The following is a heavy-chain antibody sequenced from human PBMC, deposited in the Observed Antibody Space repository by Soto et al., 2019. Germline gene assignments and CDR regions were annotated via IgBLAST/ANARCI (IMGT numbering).Heavy chain of an antibody. CDR2: ISAYNGNT. CDR1: GYTFTSYG. CDR3: ARDTYYDILTGNYFDY. D-gene: IGHD3-9*01. J-gene: IGHJ4*02. Sequence: ASVKVSCKASGYTFTSYGISWVRQAPGQGLEWMGWISAYNGNTNYAQKLQGRVTMTTDTSTSTAYMELRSLRSDDTAVYYCARDTYYDILTGNYFDYWGQGTLVTVSS. V-gene: IGHV1-18*01.